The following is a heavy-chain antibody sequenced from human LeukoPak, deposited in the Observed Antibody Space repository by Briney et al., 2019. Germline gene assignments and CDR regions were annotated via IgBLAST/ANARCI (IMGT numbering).Heavy chain of an antibody. CDR3: ASETYSSGWN. Sequence: GGSLRLSCAASGFTFTNYWMSWVRQAPGKGLEWAANIKQDGSEKYYVDSVKGRFTISRDNAKNSLYLQMNSLRGEDTAVYYCASETYSSGWNWGQGTLVTVSS. J-gene: IGHJ4*02. CDR2: IKQDGSEK. D-gene: IGHD6-19*01. CDR1: GFTFTNYW. V-gene: IGHV3-7*01.